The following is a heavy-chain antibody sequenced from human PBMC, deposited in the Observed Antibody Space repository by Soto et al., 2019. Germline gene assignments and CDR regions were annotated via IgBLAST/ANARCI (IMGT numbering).Heavy chain of an antibody. CDR3: ASKVAAHKNWFDP. V-gene: IGHV4-34*01. J-gene: IGHJ5*02. Sequence: SETLSLTCAVYGGSFSGYYWSWIRQPPGKGLEWIGEINHSGSTNYNPSLKSRVTISVDTSKNQFSLKLSSVTAADTAVYYCASKVAAHKNWFDPWGQGTLVTVSS. D-gene: IGHD5-12*01. CDR2: INHSGST. CDR1: GGSFSGYY.